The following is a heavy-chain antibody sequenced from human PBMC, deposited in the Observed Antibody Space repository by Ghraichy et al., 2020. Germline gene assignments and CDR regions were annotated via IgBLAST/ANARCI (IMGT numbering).Heavy chain of an antibody. D-gene: IGHD6-19*01. CDR3: ARDKGQWLVGTYDAFDI. J-gene: IGHJ3*02. V-gene: IGHV3-21*01. Sequence: GGSLRLSCAASGFTFSSYSMNWVRQAPGKGLEWVSSISSSSSYIYYADSVKGRFTISRDNAKNSLYLQMNSLRAEDTAVYYCARDKGQWLVGTYDAFDIWGQGTMVTVSS. CDR1: GFTFSSYS. CDR2: ISSSSSYI.